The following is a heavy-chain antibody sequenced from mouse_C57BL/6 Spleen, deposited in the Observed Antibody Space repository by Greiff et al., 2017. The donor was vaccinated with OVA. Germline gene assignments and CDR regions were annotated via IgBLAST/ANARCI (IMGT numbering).Heavy chain of an antibody. CDR1: GFTFSSYA. V-gene: IGHV5-4*01. D-gene: IGHD2-1*01. CDR2: ISDGGSYT. CDR3: ARDEGNYLAWFAY. Sequence: EVKLVESGGGLVKPGGSLKLSCAASGFTFSSYAMSWVRQTPEKRLEWVATISDGGSYTYYPDNVKGRFTISRDNAKNNLYLQMSHLKSEDTAMYYCARDEGNYLAWFAYWGQGTLVTVSA. J-gene: IGHJ3*01.